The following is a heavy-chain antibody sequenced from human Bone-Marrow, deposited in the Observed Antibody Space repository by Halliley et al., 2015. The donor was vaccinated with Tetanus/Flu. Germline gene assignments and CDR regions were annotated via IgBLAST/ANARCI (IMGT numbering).Heavy chain of an antibody. CDR3: AKEPGYCSDIKCSYGMDL. V-gene: IGHV3-30*18. CDR2: TSYDGTNK. D-gene: IGHD2-15*01. CDR1: GFTFSNYG. J-gene: IGHJ6*02. Sequence: SLRLSCTASGFTFSNYGMHWVRQAPGKGLEWVAVTSYDGTNKYYADSVKGRFTISRDNSESTLYLHMDPLRAEDTAVYYCAKEPGYCSDIKCSYGMDLWGQGTTVTVSS.